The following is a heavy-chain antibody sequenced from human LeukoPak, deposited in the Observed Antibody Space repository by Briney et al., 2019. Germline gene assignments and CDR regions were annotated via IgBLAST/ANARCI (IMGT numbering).Heavy chain of an antibody. V-gene: IGHV3-30-3*01. CDR3: ARDSDYYDSSKPQYYFDY. D-gene: IGHD3-22*01. J-gene: IGHJ4*02. CDR1: GFTFSSYA. Sequence: AGGSLRLSCAASGFTFSSYAMHWVRQAPGKGLEWVAVISYDGSSKYYADSVKGRFTISRDNSKNTLYLQMNSLRAEDTAVYYCARDSDYYDSSKPQYYFDYWGQGTLVTVSS. CDR2: ISYDGSSK.